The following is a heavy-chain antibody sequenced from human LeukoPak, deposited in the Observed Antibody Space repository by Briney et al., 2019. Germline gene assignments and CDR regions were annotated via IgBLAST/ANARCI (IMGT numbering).Heavy chain of an antibody. V-gene: IGHV4-59*01. CDR3: ASTRGVAAAGPFFDY. Sequence: SETLSLTCTVSGGSISGYYWSWIRQPPGKGLEWIGYIYYSGSTNYNPSLKSRVTISVDTSKNQFSLKLSSVTAADTAVYYCASTRGVAAAGPFFDYWGQGTLVTVSS. D-gene: IGHD6-13*01. J-gene: IGHJ4*02. CDR1: GGSISGYY. CDR2: IYYSGST.